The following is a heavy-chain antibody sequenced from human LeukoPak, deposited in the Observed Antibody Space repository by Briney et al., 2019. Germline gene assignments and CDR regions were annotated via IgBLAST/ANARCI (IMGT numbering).Heavy chain of an antibody. D-gene: IGHD6-13*01. V-gene: IGHV4-4*07. Sequence: SETLSLTCTASGGSISSYYWSWIRQPAGKGLEWIGRIYTSGSTNYNPSLKSRVTMSVDTSKNQFSLKLSSVTAADTAVYYCARDSPYSSSWYGWFDPWGQGTLVTVSS. J-gene: IGHJ5*02. CDR3: ARDSPYSSSWYGWFDP. CDR1: GGSISSYY. CDR2: IYTSGST.